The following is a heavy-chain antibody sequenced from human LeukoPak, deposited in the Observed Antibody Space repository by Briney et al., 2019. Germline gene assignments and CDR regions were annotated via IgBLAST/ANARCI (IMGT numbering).Heavy chain of an antibody. CDR3: ARGDPYYGRDV. V-gene: IGHV4-59*01. J-gene: IGHJ6*02. CDR2: IYYSGST. Sequence: PSETLSLTCTVSGFSISSYYWSWIRQAPGKGLEWVGYIYYSGSTNYNPSLKSQVPISVDTSKVQSTLKLSTGTAADAAVHYSARGDPYYGRDVWGQGTTVTVSS. CDR1: GFSISSYY.